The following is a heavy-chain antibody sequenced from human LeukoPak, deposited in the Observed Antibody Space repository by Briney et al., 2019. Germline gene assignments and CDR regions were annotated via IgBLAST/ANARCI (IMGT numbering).Heavy chain of an antibody. J-gene: IGHJ5*02. V-gene: IGHV3-23*01. CDR2: ISGSGGST. CDR1: GFTFSSYS. CDR3: AKHSGWSEYNWFDP. Sequence: PGGSLRLSCAASGFTFSSYSMNWVRQAPGKGLEWVSVISGSGGSTYYADSVKGRFTISRDNSKNTLCLQMNSLRAEDTAVYYCAKHSGWSEYNWFDPWGQGTLVTVSS. D-gene: IGHD6-19*01.